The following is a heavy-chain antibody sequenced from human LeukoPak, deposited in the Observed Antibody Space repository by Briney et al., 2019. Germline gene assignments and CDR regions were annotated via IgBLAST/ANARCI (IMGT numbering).Heavy chain of an antibody. CDR1: GFTFSDYY. CDR2: ISSSGSTI. D-gene: IGHD3-3*01. J-gene: IGHJ4*02. CDR3: ARVATIFGVVIDALDY. V-gene: IGHV3-11*01. Sequence: GGSLRLSCAASGFTFSDYYMSWIRQAPGKGLEWVSYISSSGSTIYYADSVKGRFTISRDNAKNSLYLQMNSLRAEDTAVYYCARVATIFGVVIDALDYWGQETLVTVSS.